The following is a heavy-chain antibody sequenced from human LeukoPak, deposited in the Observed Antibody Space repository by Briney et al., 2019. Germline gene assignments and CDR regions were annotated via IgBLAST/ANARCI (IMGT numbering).Heavy chain of an antibody. CDR3: ATYSSGFFDY. Sequence: TSETLSLTCSVSGGSISSADYYWTWIRHHPGKGLEWIGYIHYSGNTYYNPSLKSRLTISIDTSKNQFSLKLSSVTAAGTAVYYCATYSSGFFDYWGQGTLVTVSS. D-gene: IGHD6-19*01. V-gene: IGHV4-30-4*08. J-gene: IGHJ4*02. CDR1: GGSISSADYY. CDR2: IHYSGNT.